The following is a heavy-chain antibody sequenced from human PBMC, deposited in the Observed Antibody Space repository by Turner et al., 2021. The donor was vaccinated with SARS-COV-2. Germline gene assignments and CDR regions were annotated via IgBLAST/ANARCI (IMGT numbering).Heavy chain of an antibody. CDR2: IYYSVST. D-gene: IGHD1-1*01. Sequence: QVQLQESGPGLVKPSETLSLTCTVSGASISSYYWSWIRQPPGKGLEWIGYIYYSVSTNYNPSLKSRVTISVDTSKNQFSLKLSSVTAADTAVYYCARHQGSTSGYDHGMNVWGQGTAVIVSS. J-gene: IGHJ6*02. CDR3: ARHQGSTSGYDHGMNV. CDR1: GASISSYY. V-gene: IGHV4-59*08.